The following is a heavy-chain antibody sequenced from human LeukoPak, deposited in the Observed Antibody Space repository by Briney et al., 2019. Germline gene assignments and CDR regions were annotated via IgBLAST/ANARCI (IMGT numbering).Heavy chain of an antibody. Sequence: GGSLRLSCAASGFTFSSYSMNWVRQAPGKGLEWVSSISSSSSYIYYADSVKGRFTIARDNAKNSLYLQMNSLRAEDTAVYYCVRDKGGRSGAIYYDAFDVWGQGTMVTVSS. D-gene: IGHD1-26*01. CDR2: ISSSSSYI. V-gene: IGHV3-21*01. CDR1: GFTFSSYS. J-gene: IGHJ3*01. CDR3: VRDKGGRSGAIYYDAFDV.